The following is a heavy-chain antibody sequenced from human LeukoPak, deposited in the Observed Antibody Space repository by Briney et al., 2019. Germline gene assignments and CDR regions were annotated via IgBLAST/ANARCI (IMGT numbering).Heavy chain of an antibody. J-gene: IGHJ6*02. D-gene: IGHD3-10*01. CDR1: GYTFTSYG. V-gene: IGHV1-18*01. CDR2: ISAYNGNT. Sequence: GASVKVSCKASGYTFTSYGISWVRQAPGQGLEWMGWISAYNGNTNYAQKLQGRVTMTTDTSTSTAYMELRSLRSDDTAVYYCARVYYGSGSTGYGMDVWGQGTTVTVSS. CDR3: ARVYYGSGSTGYGMDV.